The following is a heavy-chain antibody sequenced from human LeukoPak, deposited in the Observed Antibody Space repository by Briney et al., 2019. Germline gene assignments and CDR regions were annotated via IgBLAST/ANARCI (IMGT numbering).Heavy chain of an antibody. CDR2: INWNSDSI. D-gene: IGHD3-10*02. CDR1: GFTFDDYA. CDR3: AELGITMIGGV. J-gene: IGHJ6*04. V-gene: IGHV3-9*01. Sequence: GGSLRLSCAVSGFTFDDYAMHWVRQVPGKGLEWVSGINWNSDSIGYADSVKGRFTTSRDNAKNSLYLQMNSLRAEDTAVYYCAELGITMIGGVWGKGTRVTISS.